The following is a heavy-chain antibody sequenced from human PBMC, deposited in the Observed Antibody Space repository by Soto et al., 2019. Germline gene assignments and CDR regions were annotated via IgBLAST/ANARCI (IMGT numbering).Heavy chain of an antibody. CDR3: ASQASDPYCTNGVCSYGMDA. Sequence: PSETLSLTCTVSGGSISSSSYYWGWIRQPPGKGLEWIGSIYYSGSTYYNPSLKSRVTISVDTSKNQFSLKLSSVTAADTAVYYCASQASDPYCTNGVCSYGMDAWGQGTTVTVSS. J-gene: IGHJ6*02. CDR2: IYYSGST. V-gene: IGHV4-39*01. D-gene: IGHD2-8*01. CDR1: GGSISSSSYY.